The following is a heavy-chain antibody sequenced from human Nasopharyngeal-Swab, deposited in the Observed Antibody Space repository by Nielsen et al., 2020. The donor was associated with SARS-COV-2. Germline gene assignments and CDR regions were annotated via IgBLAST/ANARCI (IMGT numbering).Heavy chain of an antibody. CDR2: IYHSGST. V-gene: IGHV4-30-2*06. J-gene: IGHJ4*02. CDR3: ARGKDFGEYYFDY. D-gene: IGHD3-10*01. CDR1: GGSISSADYS. Sequence: SETLSLTCVVSGGSISSADYSWNWIRQSPGRGLEWIGNIYHSGSTSYNPSLKSRVTISVDRSKSHFSLKMTSVTAADTAVYFCARGKDFGEYYFDYWGQGTLVTVSS.